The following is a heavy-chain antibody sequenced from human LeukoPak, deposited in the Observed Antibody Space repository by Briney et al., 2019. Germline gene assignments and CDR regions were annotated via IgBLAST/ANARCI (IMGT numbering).Heavy chain of an antibody. Sequence: PGGSLRLSCAASGFTFSSYSMNWVRQAPGKGLEWVSYISSSSSTIYYADSVKGRFTISRDNAKTSLYLQMISLRAEGTAVYYCARHLSGVTGYTYGRGIDYWGQGTLVTVSS. V-gene: IGHV3-48*04. CDR1: GFTFSSYS. J-gene: IGHJ4*02. D-gene: IGHD5-18*01. CDR3: ARHLSGVTGYTYGRGIDY. CDR2: ISSSSSTI.